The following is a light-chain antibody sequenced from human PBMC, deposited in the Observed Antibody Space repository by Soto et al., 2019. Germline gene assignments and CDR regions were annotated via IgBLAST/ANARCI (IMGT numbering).Light chain of an antibody. CDR3: YSYARSSAHLV. V-gene: IGLV2-23*01. CDR1: DVGSYDL. Sequence: QSALTQPASVSGSPGQSITISCTGSDVGSYDLVSWYQQHPGKAPKLMIYETSKRPSGVSDRFSGSKSGNTASLTISGLQAEDEADYYCYSYARSSAHLVFGGGTKLTVL. J-gene: IGLJ2*01. CDR2: ETS.